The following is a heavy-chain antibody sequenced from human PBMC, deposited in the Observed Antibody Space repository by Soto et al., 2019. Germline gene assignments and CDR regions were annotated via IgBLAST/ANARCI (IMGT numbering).Heavy chain of an antibody. CDR2: ISSYKGNT. V-gene: IGHV1-18*01. Sequence: QVQLVQSGAEVKKPGAPVKVSCKASAYTFASYAISWMRQAPGQGLEWMGRISSYKGNTTYAQTLQGRVTMTTDTPTSTAYMELRHLISDYTAVSYCARDPPPPDYWGQGTLVTVSS. CDR3: ARDPPPPDY. CDR1: AYTFASYA. J-gene: IGHJ4*02.